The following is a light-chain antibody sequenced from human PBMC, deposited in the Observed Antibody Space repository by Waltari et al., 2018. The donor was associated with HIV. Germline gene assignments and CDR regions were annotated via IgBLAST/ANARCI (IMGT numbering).Light chain of an antibody. CDR1: SSDVGSYKH. Sequence: QSALTQPASVSGSPGQSITISGPGSSSDVGSYKHVSWYQQHPGKAPRLIIDEVSKRPSGVSNRYSASKSGKTASLTVSGLRAEDEADYYCSSYAGSSTFVIFGGGTKLTVL. V-gene: IGLV2-23*02. J-gene: IGLJ2*01. CDR2: EVS. CDR3: SSYAGSSTFVI.